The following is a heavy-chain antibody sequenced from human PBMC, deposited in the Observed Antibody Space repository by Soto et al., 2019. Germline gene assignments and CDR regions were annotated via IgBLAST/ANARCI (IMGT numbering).Heavy chain of an antibody. CDR1: GGSITSSGYY. CDR3: ARGGGSTKVDY. D-gene: IGHD2-2*01. V-gene: IGHV4-31*03. J-gene: IGHJ4*02. Sequence: QPQESGPGLVKPSQSLSLTCTVSGGSITSSGYYWSWIRQHPGEGLEWIGFTSNSGSTSYNPSLKSRVTISVDTSSNQFSLNLKSVTAADTAVYYCARGGGSTKVDYWGQGTLVTVSP. CDR2: TSNSGST.